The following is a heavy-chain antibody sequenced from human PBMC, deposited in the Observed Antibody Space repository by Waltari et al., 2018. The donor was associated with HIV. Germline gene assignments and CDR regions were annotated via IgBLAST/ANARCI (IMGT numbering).Heavy chain of an antibody. D-gene: IGHD1-26*01. V-gene: IGHV3-7*01. CDR1: KFWFSRYW. CDR3: ARADQWGIFLDSYDGLDV. CDR2: INKDATKK. Sequence: EALLVESGGGVVKPGGSLTLSCEASKFWFSRYWMVWVRQASGKGVEWVAKINKDATKKSYANSVKGRFSVSRDNGKDSVCLEMNRLRVQYTAVYFCARADQWGIFLDSYDGLDVWGRGTTVIVSS. J-gene: IGHJ6*02.